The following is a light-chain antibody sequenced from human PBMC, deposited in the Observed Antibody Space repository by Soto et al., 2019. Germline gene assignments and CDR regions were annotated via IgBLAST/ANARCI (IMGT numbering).Light chain of an antibody. V-gene: IGKV4-1*01. Sequence: DIVMTQSPDSLAVSLGERATINCKSRQSVLYSSNNKNYLAWYQKKPGQPPKLLIYWASTRASGVPDRFSGSGSGADFTLSISSLQAEDVAVYYCQQYYNTPYTFGQGKRLEI. CDR2: WAS. CDR3: QQYYNTPYT. J-gene: IGKJ2*01. CDR1: QSVLYSSNNKNY.